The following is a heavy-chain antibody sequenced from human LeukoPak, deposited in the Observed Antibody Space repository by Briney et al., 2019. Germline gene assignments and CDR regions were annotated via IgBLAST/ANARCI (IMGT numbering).Heavy chain of an antibody. Sequence: GGSLRLSCAASGFTFTSYAMSWVRQAPGKGLEWVSGISRTGGFTYYADSVKGRFTISRDNAKNSLYLQMNSLRDEDTAVYYCARADSSGFQFYFDYWGQGALVTVSS. J-gene: IGHJ4*02. CDR2: ISRTGGFT. CDR3: ARADSSGFQFYFDY. CDR1: GFTFTSYA. V-gene: IGHV3-23*01. D-gene: IGHD3-22*01.